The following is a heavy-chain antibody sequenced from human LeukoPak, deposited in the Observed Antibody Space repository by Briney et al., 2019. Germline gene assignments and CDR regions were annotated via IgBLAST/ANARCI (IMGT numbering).Heavy chain of an antibody. V-gene: IGHV1-2*02. J-gene: IGHJ4*02. D-gene: IGHD3-22*01. CDR3: ARDYYDSSGYYKASYFDY. CDR1: GYTFTGYY. CDR2: INPNSGGT. Sequence: ASVKVSCKASGYTFTGYYMHWVQQAPGQGLEWMGWINPNSGGTNYAQKFQGRVTMTRDTSISTAYMELSRLRSDDTAVYYCARDYYDSSGYYKASYFDYWGQGTLVTVSS.